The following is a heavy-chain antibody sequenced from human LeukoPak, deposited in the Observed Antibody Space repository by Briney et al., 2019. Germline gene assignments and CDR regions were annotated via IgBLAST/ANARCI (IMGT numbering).Heavy chain of an antibody. Sequence: GESLKISCKDSGYSFTSYWIGWVRQMSGKGLEWMGIIYPGDSDTRYSPSFQGQVTISADKSISTAYLQWSSLKASDTAMYYCARYCGGDCYSGMGYFQHWGQGTLVTVSS. CDR1: GYSFTSYW. V-gene: IGHV5-51*01. J-gene: IGHJ1*01. CDR2: IYPGDSDT. CDR3: ARYCGGDCYSGMGYFQH. D-gene: IGHD2-21*01.